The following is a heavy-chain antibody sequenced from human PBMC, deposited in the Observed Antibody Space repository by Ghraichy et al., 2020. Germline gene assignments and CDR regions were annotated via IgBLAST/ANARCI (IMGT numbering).Heavy chain of an antibody. V-gene: IGHV3-21*05. J-gene: IGHJ4*02. CDR1: GFTFSSYS. CDR3: VREWGLYCSSTSCQHFDY. CDR2: ISSSSSYI. D-gene: IGHD2-2*01. Sequence: GGSLRLSCAASGFTFSSYSMNWVRQAPGKGLEWVSYISSSSSYIYYADSVKGRFTISRDNAKNSLYLQMNSLRAEVTAVYYCVREWGLYCSSTSCQHFDYWGQGTLVTVSS.